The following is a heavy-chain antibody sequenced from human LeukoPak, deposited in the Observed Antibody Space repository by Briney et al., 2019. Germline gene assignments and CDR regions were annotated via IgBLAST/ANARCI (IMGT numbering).Heavy chain of an antibody. J-gene: IGHJ5*01. CDR3: AKNGIAGLGDNWFDS. D-gene: IGHD6-13*01. Sequence: GGSLRLSCAASGFTFSSYAMSWVRQAPGKGLEWVSRISGSGAMTYYADSVKGRFTISRDNSKNTLFLQVNSLRAEDTAVYYCAKNGIAGLGDNWFDSWGHGTLVTVSS. CDR1: GFTFSSYA. CDR2: ISGSGAMT. V-gene: IGHV3-23*01.